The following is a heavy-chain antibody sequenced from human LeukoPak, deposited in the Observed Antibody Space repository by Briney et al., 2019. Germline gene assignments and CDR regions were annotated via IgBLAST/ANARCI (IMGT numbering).Heavy chain of an antibody. Sequence: PGGSLRLSCAASGFTFSSYWMHWVRQAPGKGLVWVSRINSDGSSTSYADSVKGRFTISRDNAKNTLYLQMNSLRAEDTAVYYCARVSPGPPEQSDFDYWGQGTLVTVSS. D-gene: IGHD6-19*01. J-gene: IGHJ4*02. CDR1: GFTFSSYW. V-gene: IGHV3-74*01. CDR2: INSDGSST. CDR3: ARVSPGPPEQSDFDY.